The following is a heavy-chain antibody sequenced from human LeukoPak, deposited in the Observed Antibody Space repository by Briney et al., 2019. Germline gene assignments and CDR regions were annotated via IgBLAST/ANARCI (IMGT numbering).Heavy chain of an antibody. Sequence: GASVKVSCKASGGTFSSYTISWVRRAPGQGLEWMGRIIPILGIANYAQKFQGRVTITADKSTSTAYMELSSLRSEGTAVYYCARGSPVTTVALDYWGHGTLVTVSS. CDR2: IIPILGIA. J-gene: IGHJ4*01. V-gene: IGHV1-69*02. CDR3: ARGSPVTTVALDY. D-gene: IGHD4-17*01. CDR1: GGTFSSYT.